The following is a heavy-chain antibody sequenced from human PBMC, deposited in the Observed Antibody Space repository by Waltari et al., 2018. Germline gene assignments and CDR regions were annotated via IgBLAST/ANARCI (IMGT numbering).Heavy chain of an antibody. J-gene: IGHJ2*01. V-gene: IGHV4-38-2*01. D-gene: IGHD1-26*01. CDR1: GYSISSGYY. CDR2: IYHSGST. Sequence: QVQLQESGPGLVKPSATLSLTCAVSGYSISSGYYWGWIRQPPGKGLEWIGSIYHSGSTYYNPSLKSRVTISVDTSKNQFSLKLSSVTAADTAVYYCARSPWESYLPHYWYFDLWGRGTLVTVSS. CDR3: ARSPWESYLPHYWYFDL.